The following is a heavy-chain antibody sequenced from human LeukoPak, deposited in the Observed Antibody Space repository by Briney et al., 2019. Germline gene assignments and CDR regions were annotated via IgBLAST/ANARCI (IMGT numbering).Heavy chain of an antibody. CDR1: GYTLTELS. V-gene: IGHV1-24*01. CDR2: FDPEDGET. CDR3: ASSSHSWGIGDYYYYMDV. J-gene: IGHJ6*03. D-gene: IGHD2-2*01. Sequence: EASVKVSCKVSGYTLTELSMHWVRQAPGKGLEWMGGFDPEDGETIYAQKFQGRVTITADESTSTAYMELSSLRSEDTAVYYCASSSHSWGIGDYYYYMDVWGKGTTVTVSS.